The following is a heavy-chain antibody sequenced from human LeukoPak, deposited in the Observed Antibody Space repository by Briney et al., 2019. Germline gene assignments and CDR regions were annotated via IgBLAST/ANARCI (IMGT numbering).Heavy chain of an antibody. CDR1: GIAFSSYA. Sequence: GGFLRLSFAAPGIAFSSYAMSWGGQAPGKGREWGSAIIGRGESTYTADSVKGRFTISRDNSKGSLYCKMNSRRAVDTPVYYVAKDGSWSCTDWGQGTLVRVSS. J-gene: IGHJ4*02. CDR2: IIGRGEST. D-gene: IGHD3-10*01. V-gene: IGHV3-23*01. CDR3: AKDGSWSCTD.